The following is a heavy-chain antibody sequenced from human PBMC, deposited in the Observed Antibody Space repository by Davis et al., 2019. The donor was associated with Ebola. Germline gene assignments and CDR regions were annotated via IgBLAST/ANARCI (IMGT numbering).Heavy chain of an antibody. CDR2: VSYDGST. J-gene: IGHJ5*02. D-gene: IGHD6-19*01. CDR3: ARLGGWQSPKNP. V-gene: IGHV4-59*02. CDR1: GESASNYY. Sequence: SETLSLTCSVTGESASNYYWSWIRQSPGKGLEWVGYVSYDGSTNYNPSLESRVTISLDTSNNQVSLNLKSVTATDTAIYYCARLGGWQSPKNPWGQGILVTVSS.